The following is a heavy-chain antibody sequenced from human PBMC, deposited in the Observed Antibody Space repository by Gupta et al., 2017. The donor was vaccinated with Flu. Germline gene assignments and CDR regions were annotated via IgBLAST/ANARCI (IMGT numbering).Heavy chain of an antibody. CDR2: ISSDGYNR. V-gene: IGHV3-30*18. J-gene: IGHJ4*02. D-gene: IGHD1-26*01. CDR3: AKGGAPNSGSYYLDY. Sequence: VQLVESGGGVVQPGRSLRLSCAASGFTFSTYGMHWVRQAPGNGLEWVAGISSDGYNRYYADSMKGRFTISRDNSKNTLYLQVSSLRPEDTAVYYCAKGGAPNSGSYYLDYWGQGTLVTVSS. CDR1: GFTFSTYG.